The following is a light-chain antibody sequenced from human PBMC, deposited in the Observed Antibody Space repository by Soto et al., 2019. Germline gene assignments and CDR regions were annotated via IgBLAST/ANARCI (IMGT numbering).Light chain of an antibody. CDR1: QSISSW. Sequence: DIQMTQSPSTLSASVGDRVTITCRASQSISSWLAWYQQKPGKAPNLLIYKASSLRSGVPSRFSGSGSGTEFTLTISSLQPDDFATYYCQQYNSYSWTFGRGTKVEIK. V-gene: IGKV1-5*03. CDR3: QQYNSYSWT. CDR2: KAS. J-gene: IGKJ1*01.